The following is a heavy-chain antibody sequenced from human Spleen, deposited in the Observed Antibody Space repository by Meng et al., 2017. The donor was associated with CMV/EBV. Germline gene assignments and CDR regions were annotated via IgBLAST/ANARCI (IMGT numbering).Heavy chain of an antibody. J-gene: IGHJ6*02. CDR2: INWNGGST. CDR3: ARDRGAGSYYNGYYYGVDV. V-gene: IGHV3-20*03. CDR1: FDDHG. Sequence: FDDHGMSWVRQAPGKGLEWVSGINWNGGSTGYADSVQGRFTISRDNAKNSLYLQMNSLRAEDTALYYCARDRGAGSYYNGYYYGVDVWGQGTLVTVSS. D-gene: IGHD3-10*01.